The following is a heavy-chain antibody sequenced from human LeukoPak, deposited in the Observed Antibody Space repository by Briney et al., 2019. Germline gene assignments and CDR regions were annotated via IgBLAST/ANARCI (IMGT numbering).Heavy chain of an antibody. CDR1: GFTFSSYS. CDR3: ARDREGYWFDP. J-gene: IGHJ5*02. CDR2: ISSSSSYI. D-gene: IGHD1-26*01. Sequence: GGSLRLSCAASGFTFSSYSMNWVRQAPGKGLEWASSISSSSSYIYCADSVKGRFTISRDNAKNSLYLQMNSLRAEDTAVYYCARDREGYWFDPWGQGTLVTVSS. V-gene: IGHV3-21*01.